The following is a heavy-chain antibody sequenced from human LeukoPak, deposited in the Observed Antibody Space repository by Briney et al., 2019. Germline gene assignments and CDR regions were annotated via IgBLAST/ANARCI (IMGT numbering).Heavy chain of an antibody. D-gene: IGHD3-10*01. J-gene: IGHJ4*02. V-gene: IGHV3-30*18. CDR3: TKVAHYYGLGSYSEY. CDR1: GFTFSNYG. Sequence: GGSLRLSCAASGFTFSNYGMHWVRQAPGKGLEWVAVVSYDGSDKYYADSVKGRFIISRDNSKNTLFLQMDSLRAEDTAVYYCTKVAHYYGLGSYSEYWGQGTLVTVSS. CDR2: VSYDGSDK.